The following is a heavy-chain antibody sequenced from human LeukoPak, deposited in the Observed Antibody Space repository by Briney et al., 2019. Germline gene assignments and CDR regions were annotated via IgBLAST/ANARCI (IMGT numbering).Heavy chain of an antibody. CDR3: ARDHFDWLLNRALDI. CDR1: GGSISSGSYY. V-gene: IGHV4-61*02. CDR2: IYISGST. D-gene: IGHD3-9*01. J-gene: IGHJ3*02. Sequence: SETLSLTCTVSGGSISSGSYYWSWIRQPAGKVLEWIGRIYISGSTNYHPSLKSRVTISEDTQKNHSSRKQTAITADAPAVYYCARDHFDWLLNRALDIWGQGTMVTVSS.